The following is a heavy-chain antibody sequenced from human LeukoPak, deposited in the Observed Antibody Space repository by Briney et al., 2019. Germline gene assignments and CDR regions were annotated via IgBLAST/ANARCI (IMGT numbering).Heavy chain of an antibody. J-gene: IGHJ6*03. D-gene: IGHD5-18*01. Sequence: SVKGRFTISRDNAKNSLYLQMNSLRAEDTAVYYCARADCGYNYGPCSYYMDVWGKGTTVIISS. CDR3: ARADCGYNYGPCSYYMDV. V-gene: IGHV3-7*04.